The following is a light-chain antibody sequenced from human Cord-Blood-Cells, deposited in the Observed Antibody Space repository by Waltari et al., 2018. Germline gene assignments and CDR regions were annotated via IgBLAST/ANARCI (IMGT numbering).Light chain of an antibody. V-gene: IGLV2-14*01. CDR3: SSYTSSSVV. Sequence: QSALTQPASVSGSPGPSITISCTGTSSDVGGYNYVSWYQQHPGKAPKLMIYDVSNRPSGVSKRFSGSKSGNTASLTISGLQAEDEADYYCSSYTSSSVVFGGGTKLTVL. CDR1: SSDVGGYNY. J-gene: IGLJ2*01. CDR2: DVS.